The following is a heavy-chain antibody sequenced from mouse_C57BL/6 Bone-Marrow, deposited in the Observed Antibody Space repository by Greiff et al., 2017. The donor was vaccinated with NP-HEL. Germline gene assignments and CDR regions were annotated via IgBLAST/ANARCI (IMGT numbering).Heavy chain of an antibody. D-gene: IGHD1-1*01. J-gene: IGHJ4*01. CDR2: IDPENGDT. CDR1: GFNIKDDY. CDR3: TALTTVVGAMDY. Sequence: EVKLQESGAELVRPGASVKLSCTASGFNIKDDYMHWVKQRPEQGLEWIGWIDPENGDTEYASKFQGKATITADTSSNTAYLQLSSLTSEDTAVYYCTALTTVVGAMDYWGQGTSVTVSS. V-gene: IGHV14-4*01.